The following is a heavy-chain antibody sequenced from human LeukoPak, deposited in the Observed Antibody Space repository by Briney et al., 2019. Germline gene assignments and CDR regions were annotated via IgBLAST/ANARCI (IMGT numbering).Heavy chain of an antibody. D-gene: IGHD3-9*01. CDR3: ARVHDILTGYYLGSDYYYMDV. Sequence: ASVKVSCKASGYAFITYYIYWVRQAPGQGLECVGIINPSGGSTSYAQKFQGRVTITADKSTSTAYMELSSLRSEDTAVYYCARVHDILTGYYLGSDYYYMDVWGKGTTVTVSS. CDR1: GYAFITYY. V-gene: IGHV1-46*01. J-gene: IGHJ6*03. CDR2: INPSGGST.